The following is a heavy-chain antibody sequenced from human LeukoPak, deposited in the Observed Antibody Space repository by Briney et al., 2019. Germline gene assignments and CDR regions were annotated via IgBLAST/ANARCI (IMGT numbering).Heavy chain of an antibody. CDR3: ARDRGISSGWYGDFQH. CDR1: GFTFSSYA. J-gene: IGHJ1*01. D-gene: IGHD6-19*01. CDR2: ISYDGSNK. V-gene: IGHV3-30-3*01. Sequence: PGESLRLSCAASGFTFSSYAMHWVRQAPGKGLEWVAVISYDGSNKYYADSVKGRFTISRDNSKNTLYLQMNSLRAEDTAVYYCARDRGISSGWYGDFQHWGQGTLVTVSS.